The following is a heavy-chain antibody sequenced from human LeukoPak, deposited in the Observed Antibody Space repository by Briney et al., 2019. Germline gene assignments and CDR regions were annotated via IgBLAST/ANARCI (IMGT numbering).Heavy chain of an antibody. CDR1: GYTFTSYY. J-gene: IGHJ5*02. CDR2: INPSGGST. V-gene: IGHV1-46*01. CDR3: ARDRGYCSSTSCYPFNWFDP. D-gene: IGHD2-2*01. Sequence: ASVKVSCKASGYTFTSYYMHWVRQAPGQGLEWMGIINPSGGSTSYAQKFQGRVTMTRDMSTSTVYMELSSLRSEDTAVYYCARDRGYCSSTSCYPFNWFDPWGQGTLVTVSS.